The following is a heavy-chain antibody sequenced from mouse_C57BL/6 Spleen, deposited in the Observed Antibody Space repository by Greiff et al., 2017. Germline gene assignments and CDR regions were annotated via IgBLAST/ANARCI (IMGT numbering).Heavy chain of an antibody. Sequence: EVQLQQSGPELVKPGASVKISCKASGYTFTDYNMDWVKQSHGQSLEWIGDINPNNGGTIYNQKFKGKATLTVDKSSSTAYMELRSLTSEDAAVYYCVGGGYGGSYFDYWGQGTTLTVSS. V-gene: IGHV1-18*01. CDR1: GYTFTDYN. D-gene: IGHD1-1*01. J-gene: IGHJ2*01. CDR2: INPNNGGT. CDR3: VGGGYGGSYFDY.